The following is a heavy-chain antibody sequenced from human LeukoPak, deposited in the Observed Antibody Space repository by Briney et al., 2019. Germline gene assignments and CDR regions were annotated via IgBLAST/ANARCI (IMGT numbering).Heavy chain of an antibody. CDR3: ARDFRGSVDAFEI. V-gene: IGHV1-69*13. CDR2: IIPIFGTA. CDR1: GGTFSSYA. Sequence: GASVKVSCKASGGTFSSYAISWVRQAPGQGLEWMGGIIPIFGTANYAQKFQGRVTITADESTSTAYMELSSLRSEDTAVYYCARDFRGSVDAFEIWGQGTMVAVSS. J-gene: IGHJ3*02.